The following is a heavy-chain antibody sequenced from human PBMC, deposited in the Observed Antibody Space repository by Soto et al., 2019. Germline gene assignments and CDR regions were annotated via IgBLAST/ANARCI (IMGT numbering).Heavy chain of an antibody. CDR2: ISHDGSNK. D-gene: IGHD3-10*01. V-gene: IGHV3-30-3*01. J-gene: IGHJ4*02. CDR1: GFTFSSYS. CDR3: ARDFYYGSGNFDY. Sequence: QVQLVESGGGVVQPGRSLRLSCAASGFTFSSYSMHWVRQAPGKGLEWVAVISHDGSNKYYADSVTGRFPISRDNSKNTLYLQMNSLRTEDKAVYYCARDFYYGSGNFDYWGQGTLVTVSS.